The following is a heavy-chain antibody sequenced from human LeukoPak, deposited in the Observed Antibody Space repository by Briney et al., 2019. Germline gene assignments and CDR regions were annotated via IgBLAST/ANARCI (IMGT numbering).Heavy chain of an antibody. J-gene: IGHJ1*01. CDR2: IYWNDDK. D-gene: IGHD6-13*01. Sequence: SGPTLVNPTQTLTLTCTFSGFSLSTSGVGVGWIRQPPGKALEWLALIYWNDDKRYSPSLKSRLTITKDTSKNQVVLTMTNMDPVDTATYYCAHRVYKTAAGTRGSYFQHWGQGTLVTVSS. CDR1: GFSLSTSGVG. CDR3: AHRVYKTAAGTRGSYFQH. V-gene: IGHV2-5*01.